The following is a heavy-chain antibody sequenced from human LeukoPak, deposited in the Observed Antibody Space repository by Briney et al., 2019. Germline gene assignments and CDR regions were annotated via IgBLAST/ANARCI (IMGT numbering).Heavy chain of an antibody. CDR1: GYSFSTYW. J-gene: IGHJ4*02. V-gene: IGHV5-51*01. CDR2: IYPGDSDT. D-gene: IGHD3-22*01. CDR3: ARYPPLGYYDSRRYYNEDY. Sequence: GESLKISCSASGYSFSTYWIGWVRQMPGKGLEWMGIIYPGDSDTRYSPSFQGQVTISADKSISTAYLRWSSLKASDTAMYYCARYPPLGYYDSRRYYNEDYWGQGTLVTVSS.